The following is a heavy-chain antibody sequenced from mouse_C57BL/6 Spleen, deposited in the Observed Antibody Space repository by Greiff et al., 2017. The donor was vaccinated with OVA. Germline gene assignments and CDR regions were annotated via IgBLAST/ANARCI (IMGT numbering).Heavy chain of an antibody. CDR1: GYTFTSSW. Sequence: QVQLKQPGTELVKPGASVKLSCKASGYTFTSSWMHWVKQRPGQGLEWIGNINPSNGGTNYNEKFKSKATLTVDKSSSTAYMQLSSLTSEDSAVYYCAIIYYGNDGFAYWGQGTLVTVSA. CDR2: INPSNGGT. CDR3: AIIYYGNDGFAY. J-gene: IGHJ3*01. V-gene: IGHV1-53*01. D-gene: IGHD2-2*01.